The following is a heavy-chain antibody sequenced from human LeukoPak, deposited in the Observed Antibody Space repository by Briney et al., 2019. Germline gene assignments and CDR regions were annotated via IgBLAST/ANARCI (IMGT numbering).Heavy chain of an antibody. J-gene: IGHJ4*02. CDR1: GYTFSSYG. CDR3: ARDTCSGGSCYLGNY. V-gene: IGHV1-18*01. D-gene: IGHD2-15*01. Sequence: ASVKVSCKASGYTFSSYGISWVRQAPGQGLEWMGWISTYNGNTNYAQKLQGRVTMTTDTSTSTAYMELRSPRSDDTAVYYCARDTCSGGSCYLGNYWGQGTLVTVSS. CDR2: ISTYNGNT.